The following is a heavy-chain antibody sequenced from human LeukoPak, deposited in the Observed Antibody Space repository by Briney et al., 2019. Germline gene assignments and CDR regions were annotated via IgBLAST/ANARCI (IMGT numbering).Heavy chain of an antibody. CDR2: IIPIFGTA. Sequence: SVKVSCKASGGTFSSYAISWVRQAPGQGLEWMGGIIPIFGTASYAQRFQGRVTMTRDTSTSTVYMELSSLRSEDTAVYYCARDYYDSSGYWLDYWGQGTLVTVSS. V-gene: IGHV1-69*05. CDR3: ARDYYDSSGYWLDY. CDR1: GGTFSSYA. D-gene: IGHD3-22*01. J-gene: IGHJ4*02.